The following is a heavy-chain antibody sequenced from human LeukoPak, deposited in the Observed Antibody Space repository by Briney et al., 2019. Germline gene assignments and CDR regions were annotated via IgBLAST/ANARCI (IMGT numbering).Heavy chain of an antibody. J-gene: IGHJ4*02. Sequence: ASVKVSCKASGGTFSSYAISWVRQAPGQGLEWMGGIIPIFGTANFAQKFQGRVTITADESTSTAYMELSSLRSEDTAVYYCARSSGYWRYFDYWGQGTLVTVFS. CDR3: ARSSGYWRYFDY. D-gene: IGHD3-22*01. CDR2: IIPIFGTA. V-gene: IGHV1-69*13. CDR1: GGTFSSYA.